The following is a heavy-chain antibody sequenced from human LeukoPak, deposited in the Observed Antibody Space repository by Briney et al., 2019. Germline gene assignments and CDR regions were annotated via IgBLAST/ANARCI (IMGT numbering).Heavy chain of an antibody. Sequence: GGSLRLSCAASGFTFSSYGMHWVRQAPGKGLEWVAVISYDGSNKYYADSVKGQFTISRDNSKNTLYLQMNSLRAEDTAVYYCAKTYRGSYLSNFDYWGQGTLVTVSS. CDR1: GFTFSSYG. CDR2: ISYDGSNK. J-gene: IGHJ4*02. D-gene: IGHD1-26*01. CDR3: AKTYRGSYLSNFDY. V-gene: IGHV3-30*18.